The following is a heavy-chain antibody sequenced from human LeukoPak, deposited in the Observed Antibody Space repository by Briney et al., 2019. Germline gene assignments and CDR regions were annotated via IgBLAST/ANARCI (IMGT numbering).Heavy chain of an antibody. D-gene: IGHD1-1*01. J-gene: IGHJ6*02. CDR1: GGSISSYY. CDR2: IYYSGST. V-gene: IGHV4-59*01. Sequence: SETQSLTCTVSGGSISSYYWSWIRQPPGKGLEWIGYIYYSGSTNYNPSLKSRVTISVDTSKNQFSLKLSSVTAADTAVYYCARDSLNGWNYYYGMDVWGQGTTVTVSS. CDR3: ARDSLNGWNYYYGMDV.